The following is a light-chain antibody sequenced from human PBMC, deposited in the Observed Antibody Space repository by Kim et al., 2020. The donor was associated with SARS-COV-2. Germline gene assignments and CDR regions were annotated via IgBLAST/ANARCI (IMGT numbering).Light chain of an antibody. CDR1: SLRSYY. CDR3: NSRDSSGDHLV. V-gene: IGLV3-19*01. J-gene: IGLJ2*01. CDR2: GKN. Sequence: SSELTQDPAVSVALVQTVRITSQGDSLRSYYASWYQQKPGQAPVLVIYGKNNRPSGIPDRFSGSSTGNTASLTITGAQAADVAYYHCNSRDSSGDHLVFG.